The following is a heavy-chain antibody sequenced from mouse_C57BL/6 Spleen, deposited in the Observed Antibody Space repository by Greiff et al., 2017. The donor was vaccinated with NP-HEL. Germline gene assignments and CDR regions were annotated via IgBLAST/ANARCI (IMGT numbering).Heavy chain of an antibody. Sequence: EVKLMESGGGLVKPGGSLKLSCAASGFTFSDYGMHWVRQAPEKGLEWVAYISSGGSTIYYADTVKGRFTISRDNAKNTLFLQMTSLRSEDTAMYYCARELGPYWYFDVWGTGTTVTVSS. CDR3: ARELGPYWYFDV. J-gene: IGHJ1*03. CDR1: GFTFSDYG. D-gene: IGHD4-1*01. CDR2: ISSGGSTI. V-gene: IGHV5-17*01.